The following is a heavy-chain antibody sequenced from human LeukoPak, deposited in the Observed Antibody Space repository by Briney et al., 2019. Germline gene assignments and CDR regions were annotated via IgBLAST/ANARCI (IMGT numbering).Heavy chain of an antibody. D-gene: IGHD3-3*01. CDR1: GFSFSSQW. J-gene: IGHJ6*03. Sequence: GGSLRLSCAASGFSFSSQWMSWVRRAPGKGLEWVAIVNQGGTGKYYVDSVKGRFTISRDNAENSLYLQMNSLRAEDTAVYYCARDRANEGLRFLLLSDYYYYMDVWGKGTTVTVSS. CDR2: VNQGGTGK. V-gene: IGHV3-7*01. CDR3: ARDRANEGLRFLLLSDYYYYMDV.